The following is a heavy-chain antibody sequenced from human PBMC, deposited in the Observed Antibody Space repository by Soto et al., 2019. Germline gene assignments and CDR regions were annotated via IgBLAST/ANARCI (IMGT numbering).Heavy chain of an antibody. CDR3: ARAPHSSGWCGFDY. CDR2: MNSDGSSI. Sequence: PGGSLRLSCAASGFTFSSYWMHWVRQAPGKGLVWVSRMNSDGSSITYADSVKGRFTISRDSAKNTMYLQMNSLRTEDTAVYYCARAPHSSGWCGFDYWGQGTLVTVSS. J-gene: IGHJ4*02. D-gene: IGHD6-19*01. CDR1: GFTFSSYW. V-gene: IGHV3-74*01.